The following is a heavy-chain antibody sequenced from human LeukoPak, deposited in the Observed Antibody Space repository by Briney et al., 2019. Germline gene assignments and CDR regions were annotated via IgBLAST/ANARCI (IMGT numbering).Heavy chain of an antibody. D-gene: IGHD6-13*01. V-gene: IGHV1-69*13. CDR3: ARGHSSSWSDAFDI. Sequence: SVKVSCKASGGAFGSYAISWLRQAPGQGLEWMGGIIPIFGTANYAQKFQGRVTITADESTSTAYMELSSLGSEDTAVYYCARGHSSSWSDAFDIWGQGTMVTVSS. CDR1: GGAFGSYA. CDR2: IIPIFGTA. J-gene: IGHJ3*02.